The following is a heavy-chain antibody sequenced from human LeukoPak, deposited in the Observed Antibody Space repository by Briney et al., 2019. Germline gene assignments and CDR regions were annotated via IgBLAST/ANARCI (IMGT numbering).Heavy chain of an antibody. CDR2: ISYDGSNK. J-gene: IGHJ4*02. Sequence: GRSLRLSCAASGFTFSSYGMHWVRQAPGKGLEWVAVISYDGSNKYYADSVKGRFTISRDNSKNTLYLQMNSLRAEDTAVYYCAKRALRTDYDILTGYLDYWGQGTLVTVSS. V-gene: IGHV3-30*18. D-gene: IGHD3-9*01. CDR1: GFTFSSYG. CDR3: AKRALRTDYDILTGYLDY.